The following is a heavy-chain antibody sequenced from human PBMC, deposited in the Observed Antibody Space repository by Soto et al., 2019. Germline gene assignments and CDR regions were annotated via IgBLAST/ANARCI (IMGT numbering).Heavy chain of an antibody. D-gene: IGHD3-3*01. V-gene: IGHV3-30*18. CDR1: GFTFSSYG. CDR2: ISYDGSNK. CDR3: AKEIPPDYDFWSGSDYYYGMDV. J-gene: IGHJ6*02. Sequence: PGGSLRLTCAASGFTFSSYGMHWVRQAPGKGLEWVAVISYDGSNKYYADSVKGRFTISRDNSKNTLYLQMNSLRAEDTAVYYCAKEIPPDYDFWSGSDYYYGMDVWGQGTTVTVSS.